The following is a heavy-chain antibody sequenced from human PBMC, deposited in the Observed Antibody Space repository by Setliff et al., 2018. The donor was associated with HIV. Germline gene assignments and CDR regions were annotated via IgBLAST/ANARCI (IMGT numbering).Heavy chain of an antibody. CDR3: ARHYGGNLDAFDI. D-gene: IGHD4-17*01. CDR2: IYTSGST. V-gene: IGHV4-61*02. J-gene: IGHJ3*02. CDR1: GGSISSGSYY. Sequence: SETLSLTCTVSGGSISSGSYYWSWIRQPAGKGLEWIGRIYTSGSTNYNPSLKSRVTISVDTSKNQFSLKLSSVTAADTAVFYCARHYGGNLDAFDIWGQGTMVTVS.